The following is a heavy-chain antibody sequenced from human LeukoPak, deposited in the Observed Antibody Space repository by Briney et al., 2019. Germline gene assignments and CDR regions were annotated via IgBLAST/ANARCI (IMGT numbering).Heavy chain of an antibody. V-gene: IGHV1-46*01. CDR3: ARDNTAGGPFDY. D-gene: IGHD6-13*01. J-gene: IGHJ4*02. CDR1: GNAFTSYY. CDR2: INPSGGRT. Sequence: ASVKVSCKASGNAFTSYYMHWVRQAPGQGLEWMGIINPSGGRTNYAQKFQGRVTMTRDTSTSAVYMELSSLRSEDTAMYYCARDNTAGGPFDYWGQGTLVTVSS.